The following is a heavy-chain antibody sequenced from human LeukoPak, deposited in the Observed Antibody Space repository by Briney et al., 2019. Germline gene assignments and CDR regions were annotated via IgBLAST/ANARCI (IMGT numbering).Heavy chain of an antibody. V-gene: IGHV4-59*08. CDR2: IYYSGST. J-gene: IGHJ4*02. Sequence: SETLSLTCTVSGGSISSYYWSWIRQPPGKGLEWIGYIYYSGSTNYNPSLKSRDTISVDTSKNQFSLKLSSVTAADTAVYYCARHSSISPFDYWGQGTLVTVSS. CDR1: GGSISSYY. CDR3: ARHSSISPFDY. D-gene: IGHD3-3*02.